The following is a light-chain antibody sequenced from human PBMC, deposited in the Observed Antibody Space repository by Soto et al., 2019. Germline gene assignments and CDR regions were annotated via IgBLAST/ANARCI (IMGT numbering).Light chain of an antibody. CDR2: GAS. CDR1: QSVRSN. CDR3: QHYNNWPPWT. Sequence: EIVMTQSPATLSVSPGERATLSCRASQSVRSNLAWYQQKPGQAPRLLIYGASTRATGIPARFSGSGSGTEFTLTICSLQSEDFAVYYCQHYNNWPPWTFGQGTKVEIK. V-gene: IGKV3-15*01. J-gene: IGKJ1*01.